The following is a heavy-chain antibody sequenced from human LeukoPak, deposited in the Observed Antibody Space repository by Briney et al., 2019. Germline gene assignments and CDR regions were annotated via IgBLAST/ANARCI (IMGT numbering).Heavy chain of an antibody. CDR1: GFTFSRYW. J-gene: IGHJ2*01. D-gene: IGHD3-10*01. V-gene: IGHV3-74*01. CDR2: INTDGSTT. Sequence: GGSLRLSCAASGFTFSRYWMHWVRQAPGKGLVWVSRINTDGSTTSYADSVRGRFTISRDNAENTVYLQMNSLGAEDTALYFCARVNTGNWYFDLWGRGTLITVSS. CDR3: ARVNTGNWYFDL.